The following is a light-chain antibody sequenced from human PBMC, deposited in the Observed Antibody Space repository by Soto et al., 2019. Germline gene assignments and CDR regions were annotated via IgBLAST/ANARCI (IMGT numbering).Light chain of an antibody. CDR2: GAS. V-gene: IGKV1-33*01. CDR1: QSISSY. CDR3: QEDDNLPFT. Sequence: DIQMTQSPSSLSASVGDRVTITCRASQSISSYLNWYQQIPGKAPKLLIFGASILETGVPSRFSGSGSGTDFTFTISSLQPEDIATYYCQEDDNLPFTFGPGTKVDIK. J-gene: IGKJ3*01.